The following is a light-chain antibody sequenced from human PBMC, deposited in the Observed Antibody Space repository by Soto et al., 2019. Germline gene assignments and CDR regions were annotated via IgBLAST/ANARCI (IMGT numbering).Light chain of an antibody. V-gene: IGKV3-20*01. CDR2: GAS. Sequence: SHSPATLSVTTGERATLSCRASQSVSSNLAWYQQKRGQAPRLLMYGASSRATGIPDRFSGSGSGTDFTLTTSRLEPEDFAVYYCQQYGISLWT. CDR1: QSVSSN. J-gene: IGKJ1*01. CDR3: QQYGISLWT.